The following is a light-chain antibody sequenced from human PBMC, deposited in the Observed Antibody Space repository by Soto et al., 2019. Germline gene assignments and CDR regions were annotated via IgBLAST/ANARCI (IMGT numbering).Light chain of an antibody. CDR1: QSVGNN. J-gene: IGKJ1*01. CDR3: QQYGSSGT. V-gene: IGKV3-15*01. Sequence: ETGMTQSPATLSASPRERATLSCRASQSVGNNIAWYQQKPGQAPRLLIYVASIRATGIPARFSGSGSGTEFTLTISRLEPEDFAVYYCQQYGSSGTFGQGTKVDTK. CDR2: VAS.